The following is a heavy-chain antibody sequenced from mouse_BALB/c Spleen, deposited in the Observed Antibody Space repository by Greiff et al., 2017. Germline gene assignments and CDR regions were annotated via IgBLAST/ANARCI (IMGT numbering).Heavy chain of an antibody. V-gene: IGHV5-12-2*01. CDR2: ISNGGGST. D-gene: IGHD4-1*01. J-gene: IGHJ4*01. CDR3: ARLLTEDAMDY. CDR1: GFTFSSYT. Sequence: EVQLVESGGGLVQPGGSLKLSRAASGFTFSSYTMSWVRQTPEKRLEWVAYISNGGGSTYYPDTVKGRFTISRDNAKNTLYLQMSSLKSEDTAMYYCARLLTEDAMDYWGQGTSVTVSS.